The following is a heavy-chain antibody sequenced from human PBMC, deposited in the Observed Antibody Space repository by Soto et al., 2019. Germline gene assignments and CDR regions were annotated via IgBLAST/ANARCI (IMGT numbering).Heavy chain of an antibody. Sequence: WGSMRLSCAASGFTVSSYAMSWIRQAPGKGLEWVSAISGSGGSTYYADSVKGRFTISRDNSKNTLYLQINSLRAEDTAVYYCAKVATVVIMITLDYWGQGTLGTVSS. D-gene: IGHD3-16*01. J-gene: IGHJ4*02. V-gene: IGHV3-23*01. CDR3: AKVATVVIMITLDY. CDR1: GFTVSSYA. CDR2: ISGSGGST.